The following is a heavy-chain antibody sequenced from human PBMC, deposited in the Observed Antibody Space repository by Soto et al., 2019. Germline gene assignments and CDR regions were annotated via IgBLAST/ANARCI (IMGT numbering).Heavy chain of an antibody. CDR3: ARDLIAAAGAFDI. V-gene: IGHV3-30*14. Sequence: QVQLVESGGGVVQPGRSLRLSCAASGFTCSSYAMHWVRQAPGKGLEWVAVISYDGSNKYYADSVKGRFTISRDNSKNTLYLQMNSLRAEDTAVYYCARDLIAAAGAFDIWGQGKMVTVSS. D-gene: IGHD6-13*01. CDR2: ISYDGSNK. J-gene: IGHJ3*02. CDR1: GFTCSSYA.